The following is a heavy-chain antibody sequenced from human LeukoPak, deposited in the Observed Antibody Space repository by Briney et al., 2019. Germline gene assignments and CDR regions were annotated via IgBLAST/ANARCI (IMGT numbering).Heavy chain of an antibody. Sequence: GGSLRLSCAASGFTFSSYAMSWVRQAPGKGLEWVSSISSSNTYIYYADSVKGRFTISRDNARNSLYLQMNTLRAEDTAVYYCARVAIEGAGADYWGQGTLVTVSS. D-gene: IGHD6-13*01. CDR1: GFTFSSYA. J-gene: IGHJ4*02. V-gene: IGHV3-21*01. CDR3: ARVAIEGAGADY. CDR2: ISSSNTYI.